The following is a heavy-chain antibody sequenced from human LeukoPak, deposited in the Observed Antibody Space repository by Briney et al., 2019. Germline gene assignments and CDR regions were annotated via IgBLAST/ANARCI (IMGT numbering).Heavy chain of an antibody. CDR1: GYTFTNYF. J-gene: IGHJ4*02. CDR3: ARARSKALDF. Sequence: ASVKVSCNTSGYTFTNYFIHWVRQVPGQGLEWMGMVNPTGGSTSYAQSFQGRVTLTGDTSTSTVYMEFSALTSEDTAVYYCARARSKALDFWGQGTQVTVSS. CDR2: VNPTGGST. V-gene: IGHV1-46*01. D-gene: IGHD5/OR15-5a*01.